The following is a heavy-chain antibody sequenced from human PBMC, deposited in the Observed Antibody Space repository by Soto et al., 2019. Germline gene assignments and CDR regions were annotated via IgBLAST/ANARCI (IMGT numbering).Heavy chain of an antibody. J-gene: IGHJ4*02. CDR3: AKDHRITMVRGVITIDY. V-gene: IGHV3-23*01. D-gene: IGHD3-10*01. CDR2: ISGSGGST. Sequence: EVQLLESGGGLVQPGGSLRLSCAASGFTFSSYAMSWVRQAPGTGLEWVSAISGSGGSTYYADSVKGRFTISSNNSKNTLYMRMNSLRAEDTAVYYCAKDHRITMVRGVITIDYWGQGTLVTVSS. CDR1: GFTFSSYA.